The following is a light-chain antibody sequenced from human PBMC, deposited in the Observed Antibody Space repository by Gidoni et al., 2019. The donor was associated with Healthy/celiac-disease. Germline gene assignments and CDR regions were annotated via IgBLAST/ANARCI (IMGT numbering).Light chain of an antibody. CDR1: QSVVYSSNNKNY. J-gene: IGKJ1*01. V-gene: IGKV4-1*01. CDR2: WAS. CDR3: QQYYSTPPT. Sequence: DIVMTQSPDSLAVSLGERATINCKSSQSVVYSSNNKNYLAWYQQKPGQPPKLLIYWASTRESGVPDRFSGSGSGTDFTLTISSLQAEDVAVYYCQQYYSTPPTFXQXTKVEIK.